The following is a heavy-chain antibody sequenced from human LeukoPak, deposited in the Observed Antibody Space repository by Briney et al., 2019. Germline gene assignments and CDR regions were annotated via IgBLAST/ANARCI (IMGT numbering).Heavy chain of an antibody. J-gene: IGHJ4*02. CDR2: IYSGGNT. CDR1: GFTVSSNY. D-gene: IGHD6-6*01. V-gene: IGHV3-66*01. Sequence: GGSLRLSCAASGFTVSSNYMSWVRQAPGKGLEWVSLIYSGGNTYYADSVKGRFTISRDNAKNSLYLQMNSLRAEDTAVYYCARGRYSTSPLDYWGQGTLVTVSS. CDR3: ARGRYSTSPLDY.